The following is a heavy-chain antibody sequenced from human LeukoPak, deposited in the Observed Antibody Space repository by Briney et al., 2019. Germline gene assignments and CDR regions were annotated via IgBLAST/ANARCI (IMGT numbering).Heavy chain of an antibody. Sequence: ASVKVSCKASGYTFTSYGISWVRQAPGQGLEWMGWISAYNGNTNYAQRLQGRVTMTTDTSTSTAYMELRSLGSDDTAVYYCARGTTGTTFNWFDPWGQGTLVTVSS. D-gene: IGHD1-1*01. CDR1: GYTFTSYG. J-gene: IGHJ5*02. CDR2: ISAYNGNT. V-gene: IGHV1-18*01. CDR3: ARGTTGTTFNWFDP.